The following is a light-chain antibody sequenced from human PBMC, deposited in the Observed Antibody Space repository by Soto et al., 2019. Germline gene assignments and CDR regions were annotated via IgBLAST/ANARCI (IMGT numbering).Light chain of an antibody. V-gene: IGLV2-11*01. J-gene: IGLJ3*02. CDR3: CSDGGYFGV. CDR2: DVT. CDR1: SSDVGGYDY. Sequence: QSVLTQPRSVSGSPGQSVTISCTGTSSDVGGYDYVSWFQHHPGKVPKLMIYDVTKRPSGVPDRFSASKSGNTASLTISGLQAEDEADYYCCSDGGYFGVFGGGTKLTVL.